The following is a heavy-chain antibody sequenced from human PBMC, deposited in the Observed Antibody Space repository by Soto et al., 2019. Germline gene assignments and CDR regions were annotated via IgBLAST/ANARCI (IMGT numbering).Heavy chain of an antibody. Sequence: EVQLVESGGGLVQPGRSLRLSCAASGFTFDDYAMHWVRQAPGKGLEWVSSISWNSGNIDYADSVKGRFTVSRDNAKNSLYLHMSSLRCDDTALYYCAKDASITTTYLAHWGQGTLVTVSS. CDR2: ISWNSGNI. J-gene: IGHJ4*02. CDR1: GFTFDDYA. D-gene: IGHD1-1*01. CDR3: AKDASITTTYLAH. V-gene: IGHV3-9*01.